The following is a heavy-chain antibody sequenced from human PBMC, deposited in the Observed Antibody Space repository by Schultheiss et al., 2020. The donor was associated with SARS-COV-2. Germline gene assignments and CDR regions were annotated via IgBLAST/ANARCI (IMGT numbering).Heavy chain of an antibody. Sequence: ASVKVSCKASGYTFTGYYMHWVRQAPGQGLEWMGWINPNSGGTNYAQKFQGRVTMTRDTSISTAYMELSRLRSDDTAVYYCARVLDPSSGYVFDPWGQGTLVTVSS. V-gene: IGHV1-2*02. J-gene: IGHJ5*02. CDR2: INPNSGGT. CDR1: GYTFTGYY. CDR3: ARVLDPSSGYVFDP. D-gene: IGHD3-22*01.